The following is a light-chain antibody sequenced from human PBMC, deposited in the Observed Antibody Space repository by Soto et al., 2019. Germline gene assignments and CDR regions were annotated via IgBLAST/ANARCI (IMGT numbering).Light chain of an antibody. J-gene: IGLJ3*02. CDR2: GNS. Sequence: QPVLTQPPSVSGAPGQRVTISCTGSSSNIGAGYDVHWYQQLPGTAHKLLIYGNSNRPSGVPDRFSGSKSGTSASLAITGLQAEDEADYYCQSYDSRRSGSVFGGGTQLTVL. CDR1: SSNIGAGYD. CDR3: QSYDSRRSGSV. V-gene: IGLV1-40*01.